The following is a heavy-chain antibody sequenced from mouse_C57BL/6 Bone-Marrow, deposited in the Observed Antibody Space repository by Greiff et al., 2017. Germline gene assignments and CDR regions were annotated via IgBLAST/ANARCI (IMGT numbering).Heavy chain of an antibody. D-gene: IGHD1-1*01. J-gene: IGHJ1*03. V-gene: IGHV1-69*01. CDR3: AITTVVATDGWYCDV. CDR2: IDPSDSYT. Sequence: QVQLQQPGAELVMPGASVKLSCKASGYTFTSYWMHWVKQRPGQGLEWIGEIDPSDSYTNYNQKFKGKSTLTVDKSSSTAYMQLSSLTSEDSAVYYCAITTVVATDGWYCDVWGTGTTVTVSS. CDR1: GYTFTSYW.